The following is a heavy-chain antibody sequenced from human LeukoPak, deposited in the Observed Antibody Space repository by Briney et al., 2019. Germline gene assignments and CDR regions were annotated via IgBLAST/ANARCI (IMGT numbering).Heavy chain of an antibody. CDR3: ARAQPDIVVVVSANDY. D-gene: IGHD2-15*01. CDR2: IGAYNGNT. J-gene: IGHJ4*02. V-gene: IGHV1-18*01. CDR1: GYTFTSYG. Sequence: ASVKVSCKASGYTFTSYGITWVRQAPGQGLEWMGWIGAYNGNTNYAQKFQGRVTMTTDTSTSTAYEELRSLRSDDTAVYYCARAQPDIVVVVSANDYWGQGTLVTVSS.